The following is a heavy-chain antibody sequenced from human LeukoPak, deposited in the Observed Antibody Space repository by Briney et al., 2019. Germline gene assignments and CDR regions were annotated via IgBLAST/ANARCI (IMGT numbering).Heavy chain of an antibody. V-gene: IGHV1-2*06. CDR3: ARPLIKYYYDSSGRDAFDI. CDR2: INPNSGGT. Sequence: GASVKVSCKASGYTFTGYYMHWVRQAPGQGLEWMGRINPNSGGTNYAQKFQGRVTMTRDTSISTAYMELSRLRSDDTAVYYCARPLIKYYYDSSGRDAFDIWGQGTMVTVSS. J-gene: IGHJ3*02. CDR1: GYTFTGYY. D-gene: IGHD3-22*01.